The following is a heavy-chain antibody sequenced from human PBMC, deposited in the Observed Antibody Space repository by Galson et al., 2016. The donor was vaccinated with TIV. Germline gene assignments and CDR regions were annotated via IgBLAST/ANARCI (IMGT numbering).Heavy chain of an antibody. CDR2: IYYSGIT. CDR3: ARLWYGEYIDY. D-gene: IGHD3-10*01. J-gene: IGHJ4*02. V-gene: IGHV4-39*01. Sequence: QPPGKGLEWIANIYYSGITYYDASLKSRVTISVDMSKNQFSLKLNSVIAADTAVYYCARLWYGEYIDYWGQGTRVTVSS.